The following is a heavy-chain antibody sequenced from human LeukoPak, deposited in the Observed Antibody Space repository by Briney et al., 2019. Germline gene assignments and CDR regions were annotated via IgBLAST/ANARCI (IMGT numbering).Heavy chain of an antibody. D-gene: IGHD5-12*01. CDR3: ASQNGATSTLADFDY. CDR1: GFTVSSNY. CDR2: IYSGGST. V-gene: IGHV3-53*01. Sequence: GGSLRLSCAASGFTVSSNYMSWVRQAPGKGLEWVSVIYSGGSTYYADSVKGRFTISRDNSKNTLYLQMNSLRAEDTAVYYCASQNGATSTLADFDYWGQGTLVTVSS. J-gene: IGHJ4*02.